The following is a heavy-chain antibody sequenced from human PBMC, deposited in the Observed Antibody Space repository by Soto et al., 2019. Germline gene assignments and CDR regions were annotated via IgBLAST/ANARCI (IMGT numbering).Heavy chain of an antibody. J-gene: IGHJ4*02. Sequence: EVQLLESGGGLVQPGGSLRLSCKVSGFTFRDYAMSWVRQAPGKGLEWVSDSSGSGGDARYAYSVKGRFTISRDNSRNTLVLQLNSLRVDDTAVYYCGKERRGSGWSVCNFWGQGTLVTVSS. CDR1: GFTFRDYA. CDR2: SSGSGGDA. D-gene: IGHD6-19*01. V-gene: IGHV3-23*01. CDR3: GKERRGSGWSVCNF.